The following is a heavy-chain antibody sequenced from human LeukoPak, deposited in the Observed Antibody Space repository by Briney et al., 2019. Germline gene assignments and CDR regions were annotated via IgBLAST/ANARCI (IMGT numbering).Heavy chain of an antibody. CDR1: GFTFSNYG. V-gene: IGHV3-30*03. D-gene: IGHD3-10*01. CDR3: ARDGVLWFGEDY. J-gene: IGHJ4*02. Sequence: GRSLRLSCVASGFTFSNYGMHWVRQAPGKGLEWVAVISHDGNNKYYADSVKGRFTISRDNAKNSLYLQMNSLRAEDTAVYYCARDGVLWFGEDYWGQGTLVTVSS. CDR2: ISHDGNNK.